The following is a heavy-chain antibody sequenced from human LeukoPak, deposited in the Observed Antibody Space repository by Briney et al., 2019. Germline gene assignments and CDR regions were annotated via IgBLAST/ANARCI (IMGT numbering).Heavy chain of an antibody. CDR2: IYYSGSN. J-gene: IGHJ4*02. V-gene: IGHV4-39*01. CDR1: GGSISSRIYY. D-gene: IGHD2-2*01. CDR3: ARQLGYCSSTSCYADKVDY. Sequence: SETLSLTCTVSGGSISSRIYYGVGIAHPPGKGREGFGSIYYSGSNYCDPSLKSRVPVSVDTSKNQLSLKLSSVTAADTAVYYCARQLGYCSSTSCYADKVDYWGQGTLVTVSS.